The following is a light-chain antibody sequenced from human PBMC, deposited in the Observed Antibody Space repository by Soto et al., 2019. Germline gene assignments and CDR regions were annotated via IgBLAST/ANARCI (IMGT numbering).Light chain of an antibody. Sequence: DIQMTQSPSTLSASVGDRVTITCRASQIIGSSLAWYQQKPGKAPKLLIYDASTLQSGVPSRFSGSESGTEFTLTIRSLQPDDSATYYCQQYYSYPYTFGQGTKLEIK. CDR2: DAS. CDR1: QIIGSS. J-gene: IGKJ2*01. CDR3: QQYYSYPYT. V-gene: IGKV1-5*01.